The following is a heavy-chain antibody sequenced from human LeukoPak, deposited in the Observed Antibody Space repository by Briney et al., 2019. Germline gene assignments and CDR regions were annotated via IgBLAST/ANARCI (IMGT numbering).Heavy chain of an antibody. CDR3: AILSTSKFDY. D-gene: IGHD2-2*01. Sequence: ASVKVSCKASGYTFTGYYVLWVRQAPGQGLEWMGRINPNSGGTNYAQKFQGRVTMTRDTSISTAYMELSRLRSDDTAVYYCAILSTSKFDYWGQGTLVTVSS. J-gene: IGHJ4*02. CDR1: GYTFTGYY. V-gene: IGHV1-2*06. CDR2: INPNSGGT.